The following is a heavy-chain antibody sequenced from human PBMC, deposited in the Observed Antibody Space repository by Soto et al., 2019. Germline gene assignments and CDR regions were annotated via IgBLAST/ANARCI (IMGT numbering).Heavy chain of an antibody. J-gene: IGHJ3*01. CDR2: IYVGDSDT. CDR1: GYSLSNYW. Sequence: EVQLVQSGAEVKKPGESLKISCQGSGYSLSNYWIAWVRQMPGKGLEWMGIIYVGDSDTRYGPSFQGQVTISADKSIDTAYLQWSSLKASDTAMYYCARRAADAFDVWGQGTRVTVSS. V-gene: IGHV5-51*01. CDR3: ARRAADAFDV. D-gene: IGHD6-25*01.